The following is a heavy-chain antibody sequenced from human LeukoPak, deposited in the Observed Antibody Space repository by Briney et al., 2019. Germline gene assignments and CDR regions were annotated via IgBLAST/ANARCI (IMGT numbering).Heavy chain of an antibody. CDR2: FSDSGDST. V-gene: IGHV3-23*01. CDR3: AKVRGGSGWNEPMDV. D-gene: IGHD6-19*01. J-gene: IGHJ6*02. Sequence: GGSLRLSCAASGFTFSNCTMSWVRQAAGKGLRRVSVFSDSGDSTYYADFVKGRFTISRDSSKNTLYLQMNSLRAEDTAVYYCAKVRGGSGWNEPMDVWGQGTTVTVSS. CDR1: GFTFSNCT.